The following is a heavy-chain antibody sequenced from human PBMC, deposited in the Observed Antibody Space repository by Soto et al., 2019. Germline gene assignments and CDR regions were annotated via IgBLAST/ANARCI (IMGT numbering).Heavy chain of an antibody. J-gene: IGHJ4*02. D-gene: IGHD5-12*01. CDR1: GYTFTSYA. Sequence: AALKVSCKSSGYTFTSYAMHWVRQAPGQRLEWMGWINAGNGNTKYSQKFQGRVTITRDTSASTAYMELSSLRSEDTAVYYCARDKLTSGIDYFDSWGQGTLVTVS. CDR2: INAGNGNT. CDR3: ARDKLTSGIDYFDS. V-gene: IGHV1-3*01.